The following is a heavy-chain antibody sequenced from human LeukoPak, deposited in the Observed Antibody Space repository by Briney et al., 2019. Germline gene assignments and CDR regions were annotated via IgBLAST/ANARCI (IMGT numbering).Heavy chain of an antibody. V-gene: IGHV4-61*02. D-gene: IGHD4/OR15-4a*01. Sequence: SQTLSLTCTVSGGSISSGSYYWSWIRQPAGKGLEWIGRIYTSGSTNYNPSLKSRVTISVDTSKNQFSLKLSSVTAADTAVYYCARRLEPLDYGGDYWGQGTLVTVSS. CDR2: IYTSGST. CDR1: GGSISSGSYY. CDR3: ARRLEPLDYGGDY. J-gene: IGHJ4*02.